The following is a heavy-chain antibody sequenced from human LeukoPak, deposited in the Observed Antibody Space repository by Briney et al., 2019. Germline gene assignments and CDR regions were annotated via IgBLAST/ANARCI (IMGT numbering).Heavy chain of an antibody. V-gene: IGHV1-2*02. CDR1: GYTFTNSY. D-gene: IGHD1-26*01. Sequence: ASVKVSCKASGYTFTNSYIHWVRQAPGQGLQWMGSMNPKSGGTKYAQKFQGSVSMTRDTSISTAYMELASLTSDDTAVYYCARAGGRSWFDPWGQGTLVTVSS. J-gene: IGHJ5*02. CDR2: MNPKSGGT. CDR3: ARAGGRSWFDP.